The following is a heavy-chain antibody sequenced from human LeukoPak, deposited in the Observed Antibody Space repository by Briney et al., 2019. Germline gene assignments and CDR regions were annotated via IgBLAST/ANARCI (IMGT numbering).Heavy chain of an antibody. CDR2: ISSRGRTI. D-gene: IGHD6-13*01. Sequence: GGSLRLSCAASGFTFSTSEMNWVRQAPGKGLAWISYISSRGRTIFYADSVKGRFIISRDNAKSALYLQMHSLRLEDTAVYCCAAGTAADFWGQGTLVTVSS. V-gene: IGHV3-48*03. CDR1: GFTFSTSE. J-gene: IGHJ4*02. CDR3: AAGTAADF.